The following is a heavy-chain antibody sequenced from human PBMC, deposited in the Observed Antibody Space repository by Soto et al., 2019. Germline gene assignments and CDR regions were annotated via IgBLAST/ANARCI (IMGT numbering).Heavy chain of an antibody. D-gene: IGHD3-22*01. CDR3: ARGNDSSGYYFA. Sequence: XETLSLTCAVSGGSVSSSNWWSWVRQPPGKGLEWIGEIYHSGSTNYNPSLKSRVTISVDKSKNQFSLKLSSVTAADTAVYYCARGNDSSGYYFAWGQGTRVNV. CDR2: IYHSGST. V-gene: IGHV4-4*02. J-gene: IGHJ4*02. CDR1: GGSVSSSNW.